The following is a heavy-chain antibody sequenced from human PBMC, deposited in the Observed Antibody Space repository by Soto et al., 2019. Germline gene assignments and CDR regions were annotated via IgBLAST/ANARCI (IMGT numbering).Heavy chain of an antibody. V-gene: IGHV1-18*01. J-gene: IGHJ1*01. CDR1: GYTFTSYG. CDR3: ARDLSRTSSGYYYALY. CDR2: ISAYNGNT. D-gene: IGHD3-22*01. Sequence: ASVNGYCKASGYTFTSYGISWVRQTPGQGLEWMGWISAYNGNTNYAQKLQGRVTMTTDTSTSTAYMELRSLRSDDTAVYYCARDLSRTSSGYYYALYWGQGTLVTVTS.